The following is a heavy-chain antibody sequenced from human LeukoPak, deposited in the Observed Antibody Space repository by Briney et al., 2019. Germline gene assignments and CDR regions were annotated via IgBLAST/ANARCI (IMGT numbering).Heavy chain of an antibody. D-gene: IGHD3-10*01. V-gene: IGHV1-8*01. CDR1: GYTFTSYD. CDR3: ARDGERFGELSSWFDP. CDR2: MNPNSGNT. Sequence: ASVKVSCKASGYTFTSYDINWVRQATGQGLEWMGWMNPNSGNTGYAQKFQGRVTMTRNTSISTAYMELSSLRPEDTAVYYCARDGERFGELSSWFDPWGQGTLVTVSS. J-gene: IGHJ5*02.